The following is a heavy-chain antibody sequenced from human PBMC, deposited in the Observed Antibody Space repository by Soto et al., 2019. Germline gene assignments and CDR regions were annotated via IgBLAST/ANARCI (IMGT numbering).Heavy chain of an antibody. CDR1: GYTFTIYC. CDR3: ARVLGVVVPAAMVSYYYYMDV. Sequence: ASVKVSCKASGYTFTIYCISWVRQAPGQGLEWMGWISAYNGNTNYAQKLQGRVTMTTDTSTSTAYMELRSLRSDDTAVYYCARVLGVVVPAAMVSYYYYMDVWGKGTTVTVSS. J-gene: IGHJ6*03. V-gene: IGHV1-18*01. D-gene: IGHD2-2*01. CDR2: ISAYNGNT.